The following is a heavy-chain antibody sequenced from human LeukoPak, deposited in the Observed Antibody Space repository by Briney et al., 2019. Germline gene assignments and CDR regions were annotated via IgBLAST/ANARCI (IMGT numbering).Heavy chain of an antibody. CDR2: ISHGVGTT. Sequence: GGSLRLSCAASGFTVSSNYMSWVRQAPGKGLEWVSAISHGVGTTYYADSVKGRFTISRDNSKNTLYLQMNSLRAEDAAVYYCAKGGSTSCYSRSDYWGQGTLVTVSS. CDR3: AKGGSTSCYSRSDY. J-gene: IGHJ4*02. V-gene: IGHV3-23*01. CDR1: GFTVSSNY. D-gene: IGHD2-2*01.